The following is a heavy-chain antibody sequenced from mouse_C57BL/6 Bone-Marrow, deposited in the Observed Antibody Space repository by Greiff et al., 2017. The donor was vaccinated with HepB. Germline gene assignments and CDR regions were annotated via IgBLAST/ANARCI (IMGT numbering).Heavy chain of an antibody. CDR2: INYDGSST. V-gene: IGHV5-16*01. CDR3: ARAGLLRSSMDY. J-gene: IGHJ4*01. CDR1: GFTFSDYY. D-gene: IGHD1-1*01. Sequence: EVQRVESEGGLVQPGSSMKLSCTASGFTFSDYYMAWVRQVPEKGLEWVANINYDGSSTYYLDSLKSRFIISRDNAKNILYLQMSSLKSEDPATYYCARAGLLRSSMDYWGQGTSVTVSS.